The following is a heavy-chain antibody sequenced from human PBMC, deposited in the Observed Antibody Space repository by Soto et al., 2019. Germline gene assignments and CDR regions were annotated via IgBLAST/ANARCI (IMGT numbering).Heavy chain of an antibody. J-gene: IGHJ3*02. CDR2: FYHSGST. CDR3: ARHGGITMVRGVLDDAFDI. V-gene: IGHV4-30-2*01. Sequence: QLQLQESGSGLVKPSQTLSLTCAVSGGSISSGGYSWSWIRQPPGKGLEWIGYFYHSGSTYYNPSLKSRVTISVDRSKNQFSLKLSSVTAADTAVYYCARHGGITMVRGVLDDAFDIWGQGTMVTVSS. CDR1: GGSISSGGYS. D-gene: IGHD3-10*01.